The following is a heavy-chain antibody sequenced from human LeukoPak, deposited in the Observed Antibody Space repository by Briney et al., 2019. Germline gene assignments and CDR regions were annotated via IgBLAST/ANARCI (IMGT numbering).Heavy chain of an antibody. D-gene: IGHD1-26*01. J-gene: IGHJ3*02. CDR3: AKGSREWEVLDAFDI. CDR2: ISGSGARR. V-gene: IGHV3-23*01. CDR1: GLTISNYG. Sequence: GGSLRLSCAASGLTISNYGLNWVRQAPGKGLEWVSGISGSGARRDYADSVKGRFTISRDNAKNTLYLQMNSLRAEDTAVYYCAKGSREWEVLDAFDIWGKGTMVTVSS.